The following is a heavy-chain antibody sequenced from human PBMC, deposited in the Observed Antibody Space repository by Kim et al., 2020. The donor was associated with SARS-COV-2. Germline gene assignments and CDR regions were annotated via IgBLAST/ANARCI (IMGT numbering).Heavy chain of an antibody. CDR3: ARVLQQWLSSHYYYGMDV. CDR2: IYHSGST. Sequence: PETLSLTCAVSGGSISSSNWWSWVRQPPGKGLEWIGEIYHSGSTNYNPSLKSRVTISVDKSKNQFSLKLSSVTAADTAVYYCARVLQQWLSSHYYYGMDVWGQGTTVTVSS. J-gene: IGHJ6*02. CDR1: GGSISSSNW. D-gene: IGHD6-19*01. V-gene: IGHV4-4*03.